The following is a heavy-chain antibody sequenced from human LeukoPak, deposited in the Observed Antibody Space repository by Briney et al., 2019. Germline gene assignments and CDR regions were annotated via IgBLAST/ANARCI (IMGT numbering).Heavy chain of an antibody. V-gene: IGHV5-51*01. CDR3: ARPPTLDAFDI. CDR2: IYPGDSDT. Sequence: GESLKISCKGSGYSFTTSWIAWVRQMPGKGLEWMGIIYPGDSDTRYSPSFQGQVTISADKSISTAYLQWSSLKASDTAMYYCARPPTLDAFDIWGQGTMVTVSS. CDR1: GYSFTTSW. J-gene: IGHJ3*02.